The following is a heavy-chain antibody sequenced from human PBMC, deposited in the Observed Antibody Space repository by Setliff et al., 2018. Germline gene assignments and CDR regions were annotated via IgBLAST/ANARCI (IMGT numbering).Heavy chain of an antibody. J-gene: IGHJ6*02. CDR3: ARDRQYCSSPTCYSSYFYYYGMDV. Sequence: SETLSLTCAIYGQSFSDYYWSWVRQPPGKGLEWIGEIYHSGSTNYTPSLKSRVTISVDTSKNQFSLKLSSVTAADTAVYYCARDRQYCSSPTCYSSYFYYYGMDVWGQGTTVTVSS. D-gene: IGHD2-2*02. V-gene: IGHV4-34*01. CDR2: IYHSGST. CDR1: GQSFSDYY.